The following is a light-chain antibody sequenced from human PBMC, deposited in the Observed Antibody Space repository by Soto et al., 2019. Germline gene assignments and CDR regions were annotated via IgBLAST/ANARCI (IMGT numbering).Light chain of an antibody. V-gene: IGLV2-8*01. J-gene: IGLJ1*01. CDR3: SSYAGINNLGV. CDR2: EVN. CDR1: SSDVGGYKY. Sequence: QSALTQPPSASGSPGQSVTISCTGTSSDVGGYKYVSWYQQHPGKAPKLMIFEVNKRPSGVPDRFSGSKSGNTASLTVSGHQAEDEDDYYCSSYAGINNLGVFGTGTKLTVL.